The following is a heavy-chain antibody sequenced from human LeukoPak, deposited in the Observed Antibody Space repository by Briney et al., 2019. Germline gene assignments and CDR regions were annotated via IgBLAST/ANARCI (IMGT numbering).Heavy chain of an antibody. Sequence: SETLSLTCAVYGGSFSGYYWSWIRQPPGKGLEWIGEINHSGSTNYNPSLKSRVTISVDTSKNQFSLKLSSVTAADTAVYYCARAGGMVRGPKGFIDPWGQGTLVTVSS. CDR1: GGSFSGYY. CDR2: INHSGST. J-gene: IGHJ5*02. V-gene: IGHV4-34*01. D-gene: IGHD3-10*01. CDR3: ARAGGMVRGPKGFIDP.